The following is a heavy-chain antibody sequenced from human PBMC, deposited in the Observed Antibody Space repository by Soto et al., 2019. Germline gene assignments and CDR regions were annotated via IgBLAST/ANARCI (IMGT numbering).Heavy chain of an antibody. J-gene: IGHJ4*01. CDR1: GFTFATYA. V-gene: IGHV3-23*01. Sequence: EAQLLASGGGLIQPGGSLRLSCAASGFTFATYAMSWVRQAPGKGLEWVSAISATGISTHYADSVKGRVTISRDNSANTLSLEMSSLTAEDTAVYYCARDKDTSSWTGFDFWGHGTLVTVSS. CDR3: ARDKDTSSWTGFDF. CDR2: ISATGIST. D-gene: IGHD1-1*01.